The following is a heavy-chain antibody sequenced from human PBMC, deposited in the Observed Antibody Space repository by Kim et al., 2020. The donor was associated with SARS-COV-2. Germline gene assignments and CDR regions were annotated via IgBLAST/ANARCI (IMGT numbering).Heavy chain of an antibody. CDR3: AKDGYGDYATPNDY. CDR2: IWYDGSNK. V-gene: IGHV3-33*06. CDR1: GFTFSSYG. J-gene: IGHJ4*02. Sequence: GGSLRLSCAASGFTFSSYGMHWVRQAPGKGLEWVAVIWYDGSNKYYADSVKGRFTISRDNSKNTLYLQMNSLRAEDTAVYYCAKDGYGDYATPNDYWGQGTLVTVSS. D-gene: IGHD4-17*01.